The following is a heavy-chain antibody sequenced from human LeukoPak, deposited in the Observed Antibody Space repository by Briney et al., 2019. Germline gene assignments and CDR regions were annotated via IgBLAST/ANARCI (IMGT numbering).Heavy chain of an antibody. D-gene: IGHD2-15*01. J-gene: IGHJ3*02. CDR1: GCTFSSYA. CDR3: ATAGDGIGVVVAAKSPDPFDI. CDR2: IIPTFCTA. V-gene: IGHV1-69*06. Sequence: SVRVPCKASGCTFSSYAIIGVRQAPAQGLEWMERIIPTFCTANYAQKFQGRLTLTADKSTSTAYMELNSLRYEATVVDYCATAGDGIGVVVAAKSPDPFDIWGRGTMVTVSS.